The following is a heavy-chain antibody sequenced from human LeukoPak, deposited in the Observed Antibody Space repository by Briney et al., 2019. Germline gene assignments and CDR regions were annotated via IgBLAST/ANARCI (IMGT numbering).Heavy chain of an antibody. D-gene: IGHD3-10*01. CDR2: IYYTGTT. V-gene: IGHV4-59*01. J-gene: IGHJ3*01. CDR1: GGSITGYY. Sequence: SETLSLTCTVSGGSITGYYWSWIRQPPGKGLECIGYIYYTGTTIYNPSLKSRVTTSVDTSNNQFSLKLSSATAADTAVYYCARLASGQAFDFWGQGTMVTVSS. CDR3: ARLASGQAFDF.